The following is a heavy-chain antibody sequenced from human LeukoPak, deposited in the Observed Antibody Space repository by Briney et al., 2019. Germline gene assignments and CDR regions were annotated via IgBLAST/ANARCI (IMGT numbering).Heavy chain of an antibody. CDR1: GGTISSTGHY. D-gene: IGHD6-19*01. Sequence: SETLSLTCTVSGGTISSTGHYWAWIRQTRGRGLEWMVRMFYGENTHYTPSLARRVTISADTSRNQFSLKLSSLTAADTAVYFCGRLGSNGCQYYPGLDVWGQGTTVTVSS. CDR3: GRLGSNGCQYYPGLDV. V-gene: IGHV4-39*01. J-gene: IGHJ6*02. CDR2: MFYGENT.